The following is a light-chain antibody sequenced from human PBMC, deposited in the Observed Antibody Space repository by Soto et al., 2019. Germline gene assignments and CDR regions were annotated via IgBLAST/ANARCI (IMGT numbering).Light chain of an antibody. V-gene: IGKV3-20*01. CDR1: QRVSSSY. CDR3: QQYGSSPT. CDR2: GAS. J-gene: IGKJ5*01. Sequence: EIVLTQSPGTLSLSPGERATLSCRASQRVSSSYLAWYQQKPGQAPRLLIYGASSRATGIPDRFSGSGSGTDFTLTLSRLEPEDFAVYYCQQYGSSPTFGQGTRLEIK.